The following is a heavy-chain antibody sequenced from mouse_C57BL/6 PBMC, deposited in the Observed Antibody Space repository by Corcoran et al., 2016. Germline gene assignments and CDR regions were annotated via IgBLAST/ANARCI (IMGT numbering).Heavy chain of an antibody. CDR2: IWWDDDK. V-gene: IGHV8-8*01. D-gene: IGHD1-1*01. J-gene: IGHJ1*03. CDR3: ARIPYYASSYGWYFDF. CDR1: GFSLSTFGMG. Sequence: QVTLKESGPGILQPSQTLSLTCSFSGFSLSTFGMGVGWIRQPSGKGLEWLAHIWWDDDKYYNPALKSRLTISKDTSKNQVFLKIANVDTADTATYYCARIPYYASSYGWYFDFWGTGTTVTVSS.